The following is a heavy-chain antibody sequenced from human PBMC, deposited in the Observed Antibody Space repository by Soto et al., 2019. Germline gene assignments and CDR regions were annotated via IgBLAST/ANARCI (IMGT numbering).Heavy chain of an antibody. Sequence: GGSLRLSSVAFGFTFSRNTMNWVRQAPGKGLEWVASITSSGSYVYYADSVKGRFSASRDNAKNSLSLQMDSLRPDDTAIYFCVKDEGIEAMDVWGQGTTVTVSS. J-gene: IGHJ6*02. CDR2: ITSSGSYV. D-gene: IGHD3-3*02. V-gene: IGHV3-21*01. CDR3: VKDEGIEAMDV. CDR1: GFTFSRNT.